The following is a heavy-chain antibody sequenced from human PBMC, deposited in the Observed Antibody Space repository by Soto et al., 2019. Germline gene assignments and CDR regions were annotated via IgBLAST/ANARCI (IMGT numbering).Heavy chain of an antibody. Sequence: SQTPSLTFTVSGDSIMVYHWNWIRQPPGKGLQWIGYFHNSGSTTYDSSLKSRVTISIDTSKRQSSLKLTSVTTADTAVYYCARDPVDGYSDKHFDYCGQGTLVTVS. CDR3: ARDPVDGYSDKHFDY. CDR2: FHNSGST. V-gene: IGHV4-59*01. CDR1: GDSIMVYH. D-gene: IGHD2-15*01. J-gene: IGHJ4*02.